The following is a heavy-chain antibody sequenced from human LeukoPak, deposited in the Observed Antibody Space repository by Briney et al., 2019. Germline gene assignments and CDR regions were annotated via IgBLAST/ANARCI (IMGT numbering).Heavy chain of an antibody. CDR3: ARLGDSGSTLNWFDP. V-gene: IGHV4-39*01. Sequence: SETLSLTCTASDGSISNRTYNGGWIRRPPGKGVEWVGSIYSSGSTCYNPSRKSPVTIFVDTSKSQFSLKLTSVTAADTALYYCARLGDSGSTLNWFDPWGQGTLVTVSS. CDR2: IYSSGST. J-gene: IGHJ5*02. CDR1: DGSISNRTYN. D-gene: IGHD3-10*01.